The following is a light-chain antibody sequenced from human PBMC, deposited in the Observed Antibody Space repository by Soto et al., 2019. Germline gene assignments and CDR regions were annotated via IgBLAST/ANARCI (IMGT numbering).Light chain of an antibody. CDR1: QSVRSE. V-gene: IGKV3-15*01. CDR3: QQYERWPPLT. J-gene: IGKJ4*01. CDR2: GAF. Sequence: EIVMTQSPASLSVSPGERVTLSCRASQSVRSELAWYQQKSGQPPRLLIYGAFTRATGIPARFSGSGSGTEFTLNINALQSEDFAVYYCQQYERWPPLTFGGVTKVEIK.